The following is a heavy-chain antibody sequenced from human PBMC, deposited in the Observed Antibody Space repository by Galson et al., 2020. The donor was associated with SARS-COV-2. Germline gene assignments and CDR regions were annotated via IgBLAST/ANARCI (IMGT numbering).Heavy chain of an antibody. Sequence: SDTLSLTCPVSGDSISSGYYLWSCIRQHPGKGLEWIGYIHYSGATYYSTSLKSRLSISVDTSKNQFSLNLISVTAADTAVYYCARGIGQQRKDVCPLDYWGQGTLVTVSS. D-gene: IGHD2-2*01. V-gene: IGHV4-31*03. CDR3: ARGIGQQRKDVCPLDY. CDR1: GDSISSGYYL. CDR2: IHYSGAT. J-gene: IGHJ4*02.